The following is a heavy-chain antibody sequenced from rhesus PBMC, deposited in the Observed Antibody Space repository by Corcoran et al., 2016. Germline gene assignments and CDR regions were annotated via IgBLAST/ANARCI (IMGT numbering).Heavy chain of an antibody. CDR3: TRGTTVTVVYWYFDL. D-gene: IGHD4-35*01. CDR2: ISGSSGST. J-gene: IGHJ2*01. Sequence: QVQLQESGPGLVTPSETLSLTCAVSGGSFSGYYWGWIRQPPVKGMEWIGSISGSSGSTDYNPSLKSRVTSSTATSKNQLSLKLSTVTAADTAVYYCTRGTTVTVVYWYFDLWGPGTPITISS. CDR1: GGSFSGYY. V-gene: IGHV4-165*01.